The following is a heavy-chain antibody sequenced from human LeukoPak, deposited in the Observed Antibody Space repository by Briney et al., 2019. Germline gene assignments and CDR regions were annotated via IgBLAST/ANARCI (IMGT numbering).Heavy chain of an antibody. CDR1: GYTFTGYY. CDR2: IDLYSGGT. Sequence: ASVKVSCTPSGYTFTGYYMHWMRQAPGQGLEWMGWIDLYSGGTKYAQKFQGRVTLTRDTSISTAYMELSRLRFDDTAVYYCASWAGGHEPVASFDYWGQGTLITVSS. V-gene: IGHV1-2*02. J-gene: IGHJ4*02. D-gene: IGHD1-14*01. CDR3: ASWAGGHEPVASFDY.